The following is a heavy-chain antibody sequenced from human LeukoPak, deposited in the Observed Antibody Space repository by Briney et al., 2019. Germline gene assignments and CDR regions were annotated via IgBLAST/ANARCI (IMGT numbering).Heavy chain of an antibody. CDR2: ISSSSNI. Sequence: GGSLRLSCAASGFTFSSYSMNRVRQAPGKGLEWVSYISSSSNIYYADSVKGRFTISRDNAKNSLYLQMNSLRAEDTAVYYCARDFNWVFDYWGQGTLVTVSS. CDR3: ARDFNWVFDY. J-gene: IGHJ4*02. V-gene: IGHV3-48*01. D-gene: IGHD1-1*01. CDR1: GFTFSSYS.